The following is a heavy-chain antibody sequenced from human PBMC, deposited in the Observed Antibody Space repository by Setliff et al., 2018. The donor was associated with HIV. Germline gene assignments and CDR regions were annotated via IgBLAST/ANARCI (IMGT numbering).Heavy chain of an antibody. CDR2: IGTYNGDT. CDR1: GYTFTSSG. V-gene: IGHV1-18*01. D-gene: IGHD3-10*01. Sequence: ASVKVSCKAPGYTFTSSGITWVRQAPGQGLEWMGWIGTYNGDTNYAQKFQGRVTMTTDTSTSTAYMELRSLISDDTAVYYCAREGLWFGDRGYYMDVWGTGTAVTVSS. CDR3: AREGLWFGDRGYYMDV. J-gene: IGHJ6*03.